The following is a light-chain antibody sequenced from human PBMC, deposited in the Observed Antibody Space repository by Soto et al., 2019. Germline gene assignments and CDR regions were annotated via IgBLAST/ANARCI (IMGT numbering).Light chain of an antibody. CDR3: QQYENWPSIT. Sequence: THSPFTLSLSPGERATVSCRASQSFRGLLAWYQQKPGQAPRLLIYGASSRATGIPVRFSGSGSGTEFTLTISSLQFEDFAVYYCQQYENWPSITFGQGTRLEN. CDR1: QSFRGL. V-gene: IGKV3D-15*01. CDR2: GAS. J-gene: IGKJ5*01.